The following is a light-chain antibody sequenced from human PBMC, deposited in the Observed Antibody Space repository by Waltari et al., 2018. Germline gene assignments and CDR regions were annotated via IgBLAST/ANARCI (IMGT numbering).Light chain of an antibody. CDR3: SSYSTSITPYV. CDR1: SSYIGNYNH. Sequence: QSALTQPASVSGSPGQSITISSTGSSSYIGNYNHVSWYQQPPGKAPKLMIYDVSNRPSGVSNRFFGSKSGTTASLTVSGLQAEDEAVYFCSSYSTSITPYVFGAGTKVTVL. V-gene: IGLV2-14*03. J-gene: IGLJ1*01. CDR2: DVS.